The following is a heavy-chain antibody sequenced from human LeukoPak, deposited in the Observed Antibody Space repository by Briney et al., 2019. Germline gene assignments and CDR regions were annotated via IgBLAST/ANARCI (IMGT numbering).Heavy chain of an antibody. CDR1: GFTVSDNY. J-gene: IGHJ4*02. CDR2: IYCGGST. Sequence: GGSLRLSCAASGFTVSDNYMSWVRQAPGKGLEWVSIIYCGGSTYYADSVKGRFIISRDISKNTFYLQMNSLSAADTAVFYCARALPAASHTSFDHWGQENLVSVSS. D-gene: IGHD2-2*01. CDR3: ARALPAASHTSFDH. V-gene: IGHV3-66*01.